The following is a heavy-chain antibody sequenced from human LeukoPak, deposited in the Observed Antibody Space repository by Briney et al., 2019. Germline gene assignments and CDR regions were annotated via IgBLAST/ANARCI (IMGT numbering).Heavy chain of an antibody. V-gene: IGHV1-18*01. CDR2: ISAYNGNT. Sequence: ASVKVSCKASGYTFTSYGISWVRPAPGQGLEWMGWISAYNGNTNYAQKLQGRVTMTTDTSTSTAYMELRSLRSDDTAVYYCARDRVPENIVGATPYYYYYYGMDVWGQGTTVTVSS. D-gene: IGHD1-26*01. J-gene: IGHJ6*02. CDR1: GYTFTSYG. CDR3: ARDRVPENIVGATPYYYYYYGMDV.